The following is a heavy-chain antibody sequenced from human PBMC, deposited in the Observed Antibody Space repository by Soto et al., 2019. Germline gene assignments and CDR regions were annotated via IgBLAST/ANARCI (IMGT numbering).Heavy chain of an antibody. V-gene: IGHV3-15*01. CDR3: STEIAALDY. Sequence: GESLKISCAASGFTFSNAWMSWVRQAPGKGLEWVGRIKSKTDGGTTDYAAPVKGRFTISRDDSKNTLYLQMNSLKTEDTAVYYCSTEIAALDYWGQGTLVTVSS. J-gene: IGHJ4*02. CDR2: IKSKTDGGTT. CDR1: GFTFSNAW. D-gene: IGHD6-6*01.